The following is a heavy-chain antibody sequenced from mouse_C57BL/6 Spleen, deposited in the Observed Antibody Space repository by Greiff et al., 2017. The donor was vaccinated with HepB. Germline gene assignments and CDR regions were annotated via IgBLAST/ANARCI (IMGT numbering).Heavy chain of an antibody. CDR3: ARRDYGSSHYWYFDV. Sequence: DVKLVESGGGLVKPGGSLKLSCAASGFTFSDYGMHWVRQAPEKGLEWVAYISSGSSTIYYADTVKGRFTISRDNAKNTLFLQMTSLRSEDTAMYYCARRDYGSSHYWYFDVWGTGTTVTVSS. J-gene: IGHJ1*03. CDR1: GFTFSDYG. CDR2: ISSGSSTI. D-gene: IGHD1-1*01. V-gene: IGHV5-17*01.